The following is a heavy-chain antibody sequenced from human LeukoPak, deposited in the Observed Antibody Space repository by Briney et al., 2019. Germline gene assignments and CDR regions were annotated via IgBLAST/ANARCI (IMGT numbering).Heavy chain of an antibody. CDR1: GFTFSNAW. J-gene: IGHJ6*02. D-gene: IGHD4-17*01. CDR2: IKSKTDGGTT. V-gene: IGHV3-15*01. Sequence: GGSLRLSCAASGFTFSNAWMSWVRQAPGKGLEWVGRIKSKTDGGTTDYAAPVKGRFTISRDDSKNTLYLQMNSLKTEDTAVYYCTTPLTHDYGEPASYYYYGMDVWGQGTTVTVSS. CDR3: TTPLTHDYGEPASYYYYGMDV.